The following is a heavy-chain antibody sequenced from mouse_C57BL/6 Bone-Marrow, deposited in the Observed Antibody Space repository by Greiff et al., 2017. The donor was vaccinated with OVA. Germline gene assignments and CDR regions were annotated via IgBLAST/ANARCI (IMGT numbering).Heavy chain of an antibody. CDR1: GYAFSSSW. J-gene: IGHJ1*03. CDR2: IYPGDGYT. V-gene: IGHV1-82*01. D-gene: IGHD2-4*01. Sequence: QVTLKESGPELVKPGASVKISCKASGYAFSSSWLNWVKQRPGKGLEWIGRIYPGDGYTNYNGKFKGKATLPADKSSTPAYMQLSSLTSEDSAVYCCARRLRRDWYFDVWGTGTTVTVSS. CDR3: ARRLRRDWYFDV.